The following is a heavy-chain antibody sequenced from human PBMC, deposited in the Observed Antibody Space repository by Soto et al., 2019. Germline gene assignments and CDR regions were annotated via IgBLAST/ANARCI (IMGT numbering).Heavy chain of an antibody. J-gene: IGHJ4*02. CDR3: AARHCTPTTCFPFDS. CDR2: INPNSRAT. CDR1: GNTFTAYF. V-gene: IGHV1-2*02. Sequence: SVKVSCKASGNTFTAYFIHWVRQAPGQGLEWMGWINPNSRATKYAQKFQGRVTMTRGTSSSTAYMEMSRLTSDDTATYYCAARHCTPTTCFPFDSLGQGSRVTVSS. D-gene: IGHD2-2*01.